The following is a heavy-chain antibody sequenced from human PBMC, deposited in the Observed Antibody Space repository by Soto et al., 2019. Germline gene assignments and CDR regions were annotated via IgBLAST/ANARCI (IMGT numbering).Heavy chain of an antibody. Sequence: SETLSLTCTVSGGSISSGGYYWSWIRQHPGKGLEWIGYIYYSGSTYYNPSLKSRVTISVDTSKNQFSLKLSSVTAADTAVYYCARDIHLGDWGTYYYGMDVWGQGTTVTVSS. J-gene: IGHJ6*02. D-gene: IGHD7-27*01. CDR2: IYYSGST. CDR1: GGSISSGGYY. CDR3: ARDIHLGDWGTYYYGMDV. V-gene: IGHV4-31*02.